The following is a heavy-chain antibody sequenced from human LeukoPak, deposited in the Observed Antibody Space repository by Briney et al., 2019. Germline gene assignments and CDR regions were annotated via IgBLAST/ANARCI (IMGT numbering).Heavy chain of an antibody. Sequence: SGTLSLTCAVSGGSISSSNWWSWVRQPPGKGLEWIGEIFHSGSTNNNPSLKSRVTILVDTSTNQFSLGLSSVTAADTAVYYCARGLGTMIVVWGQGTLVTVSS. V-gene: IGHV4-4*02. CDR2: IFHSGST. D-gene: IGHD3-22*01. CDR1: GGSISSSNW. J-gene: IGHJ4*02. CDR3: ARGLGTMIVV.